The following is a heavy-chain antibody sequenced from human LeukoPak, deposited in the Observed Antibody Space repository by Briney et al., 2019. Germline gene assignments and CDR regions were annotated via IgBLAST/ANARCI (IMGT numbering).Heavy chain of an antibody. V-gene: IGHV1-69*13. Sequence: SVKVSCKASGGTFISYAISWVRQAPGQGLEWMGGIIPIFGTANYAQKFQGRVTITADESTSTAYMELSSLRSEDTAVYYCARVFGYCSSTSCYIHYYGMDVWGQGTTVTVSS. CDR3: ARVFGYCSSTSCYIHYYGMDV. CDR2: IIPIFGTA. D-gene: IGHD2-2*02. CDR1: GGTFISYA. J-gene: IGHJ6*02.